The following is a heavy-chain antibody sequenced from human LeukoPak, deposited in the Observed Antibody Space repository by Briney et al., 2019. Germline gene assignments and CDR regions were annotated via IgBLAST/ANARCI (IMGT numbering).Heavy chain of an antibody. CDR1: GGSFSGYY. Sequence: SETLSLTCAVYGGSFSGYYWSWIRQPPGKGLEWIGEINHSASTNYNPSLKSRVTISVDTSKNQFSLKLTSVTAADTAVYYCAGFVPYGSSIDYWGQGTLVTVSS. CDR3: AGFVPYGSSIDY. CDR2: INHSAST. J-gene: IGHJ4*02. D-gene: IGHD6-19*01. V-gene: IGHV4-34*01.